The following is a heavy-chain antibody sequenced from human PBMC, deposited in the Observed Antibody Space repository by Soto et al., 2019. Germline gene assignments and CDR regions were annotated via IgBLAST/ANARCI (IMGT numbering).Heavy chain of an antibody. CDR2: IYYSGST. J-gene: IGHJ6*02. V-gene: IGHV4-39*01. CDR1: GGSISSGDYY. CDR3: ARRTRSYYYYGMDV. Sequence: SETLSLTCTVSGGSISSGDYYWSWIRQPPGKGLEWIGSIYYSGSTYYNPSLKSRVTISVDTSKNQFSLKLSSVTAADTAVYYCARRTRSYYYYGMDVWGQGTTVTVSS.